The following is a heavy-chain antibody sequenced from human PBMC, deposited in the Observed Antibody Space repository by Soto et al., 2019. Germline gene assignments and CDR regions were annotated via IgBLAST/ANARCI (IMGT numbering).Heavy chain of an antibody. J-gene: IGHJ4*02. CDR3: TRDLDTRGSAPISEY. Sequence: GGSLRLSCAGSGFTVGSDWMTWVRQAPGKGLEWVANIDRGGSEKYYVDSVKGRFTISRDNAKNSLYLQMNSLRVEDTAFYYCTRDLDTRGSAPISEYWGQGTLVT. CDR1: GFTVGSDW. D-gene: IGHD3-22*01. CDR2: IDRGGSEK. V-gene: IGHV3-7*03.